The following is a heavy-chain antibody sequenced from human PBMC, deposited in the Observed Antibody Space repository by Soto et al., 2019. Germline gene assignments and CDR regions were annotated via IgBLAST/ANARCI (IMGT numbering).Heavy chain of an antibody. CDR1: GYTFTSYA. CDR2: INAGNSNT. J-gene: IGHJ6*02. V-gene: IGHV1-3*01. Sequence: ASVKVSCKASGYTFTSYAMHWVRQAPGQRLEWMGWINAGNSNTKYSQKFQGRVTITRDTSASTAYMELSSLRSEDTAVYYCAAKFYYCSSTSCYSPYYYGMDVWGQGTTVTVSS. CDR3: AAKFYYCSSTSCYSPYYYGMDV. D-gene: IGHD2-2*02.